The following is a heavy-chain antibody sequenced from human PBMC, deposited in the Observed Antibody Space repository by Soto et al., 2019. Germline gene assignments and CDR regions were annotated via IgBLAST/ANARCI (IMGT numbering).Heavy chain of an antibody. CDR3: AKVGSGSYYLIDY. Sequence: GGSLRLSCAASGFTFSSYAMSWVLQAPGKGLEWVSAISGSGGSTYYADSVKGRFTISRDNSKNTLYLQMNSLRAEDTAVYYCAKVGSGSYYLIDYWGQGTLVTVSS. CDR2: ISGSGGST. CDR1: GFTFSSYA. V-gene: IGHV3-23*01. J-gene: IGHJ4*02. D-gene: IGHD1-26*01.